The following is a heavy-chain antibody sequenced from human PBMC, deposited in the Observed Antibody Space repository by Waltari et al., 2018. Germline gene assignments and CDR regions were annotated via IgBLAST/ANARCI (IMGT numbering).Heavy chain of an antibody. V-gene: IGHV3-23*01. CDR2: ISGSGGST. J-gene: IGHJ4*02. Sequence: EVQLLESGGGLVQPGGSLRLSCAASGFTFSSYAMSWVRQAPGKGLEWVSAISGSGGSTYYADSVKGRFTISRDNSKNTLYLQMNSLRAEDTAVYYWARDKGGIQARSFDYWGQGTLVTVSS. CDR1: GFTFSSYA. CDR3: ARDKGGIQARSFDY. D-gene: IGHD3-16*01.